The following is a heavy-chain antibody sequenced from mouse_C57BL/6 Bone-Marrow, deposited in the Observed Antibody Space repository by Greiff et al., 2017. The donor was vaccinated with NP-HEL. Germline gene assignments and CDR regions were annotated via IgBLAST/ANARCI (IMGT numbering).Heavy chain of an antibody. CDR3: TRAGYPWFAY. J-gene: IGHJ3*01. Sequence: QVQLKQSGAELVRPGASVTLSCKASGYTFTDYEMYWVKQTPVHGLEWIGAIDPETGGTAYNQKFKGKAILTADKSSSTAYMELRSLTSEDSAVYYCTRAGYPWFAYWGQGTLVTVSA. CDR2: IDPETGGT. V-gene: IGHV1-15*01. CDR1: GYTFTDYE. D-gene: IGHD2-2*01.